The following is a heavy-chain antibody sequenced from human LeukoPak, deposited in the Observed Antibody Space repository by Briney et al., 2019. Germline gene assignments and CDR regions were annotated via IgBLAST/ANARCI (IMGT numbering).Heavy chain of an antibody. CDR2: IYYSGST. Sequence: SSETLSLTCTVSGGSISSSSYYWGWIRQPPGKGLEWIGSIYYSGSTYYNPSLKSRVTISVDTSKNQFSLKLSSVTAADTAVYYCARGSHYYGSGNWGQGTLVTVSS. CDR1: GGSISSSSYY. CDR3: ARGSHYYGSGN. J-gene: IGHJ4*02. V-gene: IGHV4-39*07. D-gene: IGHD3-10*01.